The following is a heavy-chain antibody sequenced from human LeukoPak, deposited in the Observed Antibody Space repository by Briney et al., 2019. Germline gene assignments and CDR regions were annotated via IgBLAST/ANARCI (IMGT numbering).Heavy chain of an antibody. Sequence: SETLSLTCTVSGGSISSYYWSWIRQPAGKGLEWIGRIYTSGSTNYNPSLKSRVTMSVDTSKNQFSLKLTSVTAADTAMYYCARVQWEFGFDYWGQGTLVTVSS. CDR1: GGSISSYY. D-gene: IGHD1-26*01. CDR3: ARVQWEFGFDY. V-gene: IGHV4-4*07. CDR2: IYTSGST. J-gene: IGHJ4*02.